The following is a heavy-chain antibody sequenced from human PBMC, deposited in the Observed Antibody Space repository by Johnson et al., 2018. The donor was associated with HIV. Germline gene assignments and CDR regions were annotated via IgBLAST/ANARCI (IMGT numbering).Heavy chain of an antibody. CDR1: GLSFSNFG. Sequence: QVQLVESGGGVVQPGKSLTLSCVGSGLSFSNFGIHWVRQAPGKGPEWVAVISFDGRNKFYADSVKGRFTISRDNSKNTLYLQMNSLRAEDTAVYYCASGVTARAPLLIWGQGTMVTVSS. J-gene: IGHJ3*02. CDR2: ISFDGRNK. D-gene: IGHD6-6*01. V-gene: IGHV3-30*03. CDR3: ASGVTARAPLLI.